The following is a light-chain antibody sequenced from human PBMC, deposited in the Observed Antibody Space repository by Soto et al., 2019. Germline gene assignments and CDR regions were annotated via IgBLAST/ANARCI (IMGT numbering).Light chain of an antibody. V-gene: IGKV1-8*01. J-gene: IGKJ1*01. CDR2: AAC. CDR1: QGISSY. CDR3: QQYDSYPRT. Sequence: AIRMTQSPSSFSASTGDGVTITCRASQGISSYLAWYQQKPGKAPKLLIYAACTLQSGVPSRFSGSGSGTDFTLTIRGLQSEDFATYYCQQYDSYPRTFGQGTKVAIK.